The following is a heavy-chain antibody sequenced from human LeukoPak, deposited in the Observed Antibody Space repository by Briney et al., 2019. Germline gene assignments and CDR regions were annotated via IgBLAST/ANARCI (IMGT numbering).Heavy chain of an antibody. CDR2: SSHNEGT. D-gene: IGHD5-24*01. CDR1: GFTFSSYG. J-gene: IGHJ4*02. Sequence: PGRSLRLSCAASGFTFSSYGMHWIRHSPGKGLEWIGESSHNEGTHSNPSLKSRVTMSLDTSKNQFYLNLNSVTAADTAAYYCARGTDAYKLGNIWGQGTLVTVSP. V-gene: IGHV4-34*01. CDR3: ARGTDAYKLGNI.